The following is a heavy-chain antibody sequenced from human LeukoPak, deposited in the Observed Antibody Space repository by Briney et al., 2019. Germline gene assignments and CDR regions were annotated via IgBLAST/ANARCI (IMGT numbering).Heavy chain of an antibody. CDR1: GYTFTGYY. CDR2: INPNSGGT. J-gene: IGHJ4*02. Sequence: ASVKVSCKASGYTFTGYYMHWVRQAPGQGLEWMGWINPNSGGTNYAQKFQGRVTTTRDTSISTAYMELSRLRSDDTAVYYCARGPIAVAGHDYFDYWGQGTLVTVSS. CDR3: ARGPIAVAGHDYFDY. V-gene: IGHV1-2*02. D-gene: IGHD6-19*01.